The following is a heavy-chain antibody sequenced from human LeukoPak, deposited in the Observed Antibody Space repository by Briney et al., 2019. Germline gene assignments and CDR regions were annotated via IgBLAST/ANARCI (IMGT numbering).Heavy chain of an antibody. CDR2: IRYDGSNK. Sequence: PGGSLRLSCAASGFTFSSYGMHWVRQAPGKGLEWVAFIRYDGSNKYYADSMKGRFTISRDNSKNTLYLQMNSLRAEDTAVYYCAKIIVVVPAATDFFDYWGQGTLVTVSS. V-gene: IGHV3-30*02. CDR3: AKIIVVVPAATDFFDY. CDR1: GFTFSSYG. J-gene: IGHJ4*02. D-gene: IGHD2-2*01.